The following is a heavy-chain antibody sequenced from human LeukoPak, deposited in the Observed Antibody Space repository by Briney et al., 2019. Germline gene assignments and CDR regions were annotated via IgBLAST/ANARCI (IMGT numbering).Heavy chain of an antibody. CDR1: GFTFGDYA. J-gene: IGHJ4*02. CDR2: IRSKAYGGTT. Sequence: PGRSLRLSCTASGFTFGDYAMSWVRQAPGKGLEWVGFIRSKAYGGTTEYAASVKGRFTISRDDSKSIAYLQMNSLKTEDTAVYYCTRDLGSHTAMDMGYWGQGTLVTVSS. CDR3: TRDLGSHTAMDMGY. D-gene: IGHD5-18*01. V-gene: IGHV3-49*04.